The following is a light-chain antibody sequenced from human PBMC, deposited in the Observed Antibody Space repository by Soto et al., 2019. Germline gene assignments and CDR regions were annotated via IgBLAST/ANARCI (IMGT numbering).Light chain of an antibody. CDR3: CSYAGSSTWV. V-gene: IGLV2-23*01. J-gene: IGLJ3*02. CDR2: EGS. CDR1: SSDVGSYNL. Sequence: QSVLTQPASVSGSPGQSITISCTGTSSDVGSYNLVSWYQQHPGKAPKLIIYEGSKRPSGVSNRFSGSKSGNTASLTISGLQAEDEADYYCCSYAGSSTWVFGGGTKLTFL.